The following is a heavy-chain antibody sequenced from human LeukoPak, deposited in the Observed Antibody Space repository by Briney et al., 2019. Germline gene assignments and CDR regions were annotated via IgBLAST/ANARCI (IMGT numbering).Heavy chain of an antibody. CDR3: ARGVARDNFDY. V-gene: IGHV4-34*01. Sequence: SETLSLTCTVSGGSISSYYWSWIRQPPGKGLEWIGEINHSGSTNYNPSLKSRVTISVDTSKNQFSLKLSSVTAADTAVYYCARGVARDNFDYWGQGTLVTVSS. J-gene: IGHJ4*02. CDR1: GGSISSYY. CDR2: INHSGST.